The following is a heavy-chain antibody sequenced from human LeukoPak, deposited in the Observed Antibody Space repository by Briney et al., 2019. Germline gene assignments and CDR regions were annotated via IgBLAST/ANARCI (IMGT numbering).Heavy chain of an antibody. J-gene: IGHJ3*02. CDR3: ARDPLEMATIYAFDI. CDR2: ISYDGSNK. V-gene: IGHV3-30-3*01. Sequence: PGRSLRLSCAASGFTFSSYAMHWVRQAPGKGLEWVAVISYDGSNKYYADSVKGRFTISRDNSKNTLYLQMNSLRAEDTAVYYCARDPLEMATIYAFDIWGRGTMVTVSS. CDR1: GFTFSSYA. D-gene: IGHD5-24*01.